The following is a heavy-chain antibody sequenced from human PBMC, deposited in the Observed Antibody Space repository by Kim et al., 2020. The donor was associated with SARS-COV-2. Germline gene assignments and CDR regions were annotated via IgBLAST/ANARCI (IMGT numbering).Heavy chain of an antibody. J-gene: IGHJ6*03. D-gene: IGHD3-10*01. CDR2: ISSSGSTI. V-gene: IGHV3-11*01. Sequence: GGSLRLSCAASGFTFSDYYMSWIRQAPGKGLEWVSYISSSGSTIYYADSVKGRFTISRDNAKNSLYLQMNSLRAEDTAVYYCARASGGSGSYLFNRYYYYYYFMDVWGKGTTVTVSS. CDR3: ARASGGSGSYLFNRYYYYYYFMDV. CDR1: GFTFSDYY.